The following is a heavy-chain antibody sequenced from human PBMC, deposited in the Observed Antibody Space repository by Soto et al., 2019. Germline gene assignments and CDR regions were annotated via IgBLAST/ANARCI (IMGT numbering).Heavy chain of an antibody. CDR2: IMPIFGTP. Sequence: GASVKVSCKASAGTFSSYGISWVRQAPGQGLEWMGGIMPIFGTPNYAQKFQGRVTITADESTSTGYMELSSLTSEDTAVYYSARDRSWNSYYYDISVPYFYGKDVWGQGTTVTVSS. J-gene: IGHJ6*02. D-gene: IGHD3-22*01. CDR1: AGTFSSYG. V-gene: IGHV1-69*13. CDR3: ARDRSWNSYYYDISVPYFYGKDV.